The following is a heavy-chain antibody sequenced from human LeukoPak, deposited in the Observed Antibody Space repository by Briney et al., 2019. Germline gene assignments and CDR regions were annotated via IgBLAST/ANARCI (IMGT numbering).Heavy chain of an antibody. CDR3: ARESGRGYHSEGPKY. V-gene: IGHV3-30*02. D-gene: IGHD6-25*01. CDR1: GFVFSDYG. J-gene: IGHJ4*02. Sequence: PGGSLRLSCAASGFVFSDYGMHWVRQAPGKGLEWVAFVRYDGSNEYYVDSVKGRFTISRDNSKNTVYLQMNRLRAEDTGIYSCARESGRGYHSEGPKYWGRGTLVTVSS. CDR2: VRYDGSNE.